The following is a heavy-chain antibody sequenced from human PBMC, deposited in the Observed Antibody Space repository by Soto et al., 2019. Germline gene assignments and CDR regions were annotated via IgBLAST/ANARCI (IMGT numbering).Heavy chain of an antibody. CDR2: IWYDGSNK. Sequence: GGSLRLSCAASGFTFSSYGMHWVRQAPGKGLEWVAVIWYDGSNKYYADSVKGRFTISRDNSKNTLYLQMNSLRAEDTAVYYCARAGLVAARPVNWFDPWGQGTLVTVSS. D-gene: IGHD6-6*01. CDR3: ARAGLVAARPVNWFDP. CDR1: GFTFSSYG. J-gene: IGHJ5*02. V-gene: IGHV3-33*01.